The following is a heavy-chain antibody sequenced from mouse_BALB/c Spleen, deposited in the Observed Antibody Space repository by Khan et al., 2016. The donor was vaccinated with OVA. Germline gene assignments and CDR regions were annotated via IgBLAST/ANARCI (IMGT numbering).Heavy chain of an antibody. CDR1: GYSFTGYF. CDR2: INPHIGET. CDR3: ARSYGSDFDY. D-gene: IGHD1-1*01. Sequence: VQLQQPGPELVKPGASVKISCKASGYSFTGYFMNWVMQSHGKSLEWIGRINPHIGETFYNPKFKGKVTLTADESSSTAQMELRSLASEDSSVYYCARSYGSDFDYWGQGTSFTVAS. J-gene: IGHJ2*02. V-gene: IGHV1-20*02.